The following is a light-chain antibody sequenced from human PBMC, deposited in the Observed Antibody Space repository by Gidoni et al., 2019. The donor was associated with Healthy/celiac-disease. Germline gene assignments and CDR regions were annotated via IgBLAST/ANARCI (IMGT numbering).Light chain of an antibody. J-gene: IGKJ4*01. CDR2: GAS. CDR1: QSVSSIY. CDR3: QQYGSSPV. Sequence: IVLTQSPCTLSSSPGERATISCRASQSVSSIYLAWYQQKPGHDPRLLNYGASRRATGIPDRCSGSGSGKDFTLIISRLEHEDLAVYYCQQYGSSPVFGGGTKVEIK. V-gene: IGKV3-20*01.